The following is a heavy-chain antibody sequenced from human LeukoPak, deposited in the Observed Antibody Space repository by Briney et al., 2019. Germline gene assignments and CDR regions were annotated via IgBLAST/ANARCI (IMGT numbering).Heavy chain of an antibody. J-gene: IGHJ4*02. V-gene: IGHV3-23*01. CDR1: GFTFGSHA. CDR2: IFGSGGRP. D-gene: IGHD5-18*01. Sequence: GGSLRLSCEASGFTFGSHAMYWVRQAPGKGGEGVAGIFGSGGRPHYADTVRGRFTISRDNSRKTVYLQINSLRAEDTAVYYCGKTTVGYSSGQKPAWPVDYWGQGTLVTVSS. CDR3: GKTTVGYSSGQKPAWPVDY.